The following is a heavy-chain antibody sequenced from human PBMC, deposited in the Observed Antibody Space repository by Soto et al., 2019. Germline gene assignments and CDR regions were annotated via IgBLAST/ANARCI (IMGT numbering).Heavy chain of an antibody. Sequence: ASVKCSCKASGYTFPNYAIQLVRQAPGQRLDCMGWIIAASGNTKYSQKFQGRVSVTRDTSASTVYMELSSLRSEDTAVYYCAKAHRDGCRPSRDSRLDVWGQGTLVTVSS. V-gene: IGHV1-3*01. CDR1: GYTFPNYA. J-gene: IGHJ5*02. D-gene: IGHD2-15*01. CDR3: AKAHRDGCRPSRDSRLDV. CDR2: IIAASGNT.